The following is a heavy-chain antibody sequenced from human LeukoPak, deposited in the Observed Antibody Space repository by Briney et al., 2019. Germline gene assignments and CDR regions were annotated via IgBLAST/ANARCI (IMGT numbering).Heavy chain of an antibody. J-gene: IGHJ4*02. CDR1: GGSFSGYY. V-gene: IGHV4-34*01. CDR3: ARHRRRNIVVVVAAYDY. Sequence: SETLSLTCAVYGGSFSGYYWSWIRQPPGKGLEWIGEINHSGSTNYNPSLKSRVTISVDTSKNQFSLKLSSVTAADTAVHYCARHRRRNIVVVVAAYDYWGQGTLVTVSS. D-gene: IGHD2-15*01. CDR2: INHSGST.